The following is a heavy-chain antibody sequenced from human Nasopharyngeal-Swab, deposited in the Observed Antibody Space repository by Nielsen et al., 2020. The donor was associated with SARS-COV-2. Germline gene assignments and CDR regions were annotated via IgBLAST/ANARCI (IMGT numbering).Heavy chain of an antibody. Sequence: GESLKISCEASGFTFRDHAMTWVRQAPGKGLEWVSIISGSGDTTYYADSVNDRFTISRDNSKNTLYLQMNSLRVEDTAVYYCAKAPYLRGLDVWGQGTTVTVSS. D-gene: IGHD2-21*01. CDR1: GFTFRDHA. V-gene: IGHV3-23*01. J-gene: IGHJ6*02. CDR2: ISGSGDTT. CDR3: AKAPYLRGLDV.